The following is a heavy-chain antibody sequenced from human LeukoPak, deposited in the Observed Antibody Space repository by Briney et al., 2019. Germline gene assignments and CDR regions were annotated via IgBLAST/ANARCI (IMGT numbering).Heavy chain of an antibody. D-gene: IGHD6-13*01. CDR1: GYSFTSYW. Sequence: GESLRISCQGSGYSFTSYWINWVRQLPGKGLEWMGRIDPSDSYSDYSPSFQGHVTFSADKSISTAYLQWSSLKAPDSAMYYCARIRAAAGRGSWFDPWGQGTLVTVSS. J-gene: IGHJ5*02. V-gene: IGHV5-10-1*01. CDR3: ARIRAAAGRGSWFDP. CDR2: IDPSDSYS.